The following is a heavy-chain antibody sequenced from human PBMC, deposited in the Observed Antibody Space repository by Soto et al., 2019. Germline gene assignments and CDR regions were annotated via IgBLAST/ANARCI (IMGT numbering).Heavy chain of an antibody. CDR2: IAETGSST. J-gene: IGHJ4*02. CDR1: GLNFNGYT. V-gene: IGHV3-23*01. CDR3: AKPVYGSGSPDY. D-gene: IGHD3-10*01. Sequence: GGSLRLSCATSGLNFNGYTMSWVRQAPGQGLEWVSGIAETGSSTYYADSVKGRFTISRDNSENTLYRQMNNLRAEDTAIYYCAKPVYGSGSPDYWGQGTLVTVSS.